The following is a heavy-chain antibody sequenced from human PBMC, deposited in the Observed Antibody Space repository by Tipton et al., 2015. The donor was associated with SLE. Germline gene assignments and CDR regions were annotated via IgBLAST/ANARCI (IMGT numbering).Heavy chain of an antibody. Sequence: QSGPEVKKPGSSVKVSCKASGGTFSSYGFNWVRQAPGQGLEWMGGIIPLFDMTKYAQKYQGRVTITADKSTSTIYMELISLRSEDTAVYYCAREGTGSGSYFYNWFDPWGQGTLVTVSS. CDR3: AREGTGSGSYFYNWFDP. V-gene: IGHV1-69*17. CDR2: IIPLFDMT. D-gene: IGHD3-10*01. CDR1: GGTFSSYG. J-gene: IGHJ5*02.